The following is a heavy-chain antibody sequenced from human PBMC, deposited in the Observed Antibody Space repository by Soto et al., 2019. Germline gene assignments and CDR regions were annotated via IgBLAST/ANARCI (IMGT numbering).Heavy chain of an antibody. CDR1: GFTFSNFE. V-gene: IGHV3-48*03. CDR2: ISDSGSTI. J-gene: IGHJ6*02. Sequence: GGSLRLSCAASGFTFSNFEMNWVRQAPGKGLEWVSYISDSGSTIYYADSVKGRFTISRDNAKNSLYLQMNSLRAEDTAVYYCARDGGYYYDSSGYYIYYGMDVWGQGTTVTVS. CDR3: ARDGGYYYDSSGYYIYYGMDV. D-gene: IGHD3-22*01.